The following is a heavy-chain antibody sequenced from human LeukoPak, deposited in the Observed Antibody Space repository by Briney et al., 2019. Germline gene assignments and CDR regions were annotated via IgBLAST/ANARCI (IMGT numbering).Heavy chain of an antibody. J-gene: IGHJ5*02. CDR3: ARQSSSYGSGSSA. CDR1: AYSFTSYW. Sequence: GESLKISCKSSAYSFTSYWIGWVRQMPGEGLEWMGIIYPGDSDTRYSPSFQGQVTISADKSISTAYLQWSSLKASDTAMYYCARQSSSYGSGSSAWGQGTLVTVSS. V-gene: IGHV5-51*01. D-gene: IGHD3-10*01. CDR2: IYPGDSDT.